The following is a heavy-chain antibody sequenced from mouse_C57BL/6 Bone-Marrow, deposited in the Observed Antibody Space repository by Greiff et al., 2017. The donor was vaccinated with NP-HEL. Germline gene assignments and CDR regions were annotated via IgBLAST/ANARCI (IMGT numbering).Heavy chain of an antibody. V-gene: IGHV5-12*01. CDR2: ISNGGGSN. CDR3: APAWFAY. CDR1: GFTFSDYY. J-gene: IGHJ3*01. Sequence: EVKLVESGGGLVQPGGSLKLSCAASGFTFSDYYMYWVRQTPEKRLEWVAYISNGGGSNYYPDTVKGRFTISRDNAKNTLYLQMSRLKSEDTAMYYCAPAWFAYWGQGTLVTVSA.